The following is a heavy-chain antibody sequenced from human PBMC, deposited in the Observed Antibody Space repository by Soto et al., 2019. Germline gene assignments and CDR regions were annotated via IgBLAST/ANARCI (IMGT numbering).Heavy chain of an antibody. V-gene: IGHV4-34*01. CDR3: ARVRVDHFDY. J-gene: IGHJ4*02. Sequence: SETLSLTCAVYGGSFSGYYWSWIRQPPGKGLEWIGEINHSGSTNYNPSLKSRVTISVDTSKNQFSLKLSSVTAADTAVYYCARVRVDHFDYWGQGTLVTVSS. CDR2: INHSGST. CDR1: GGSFSGYY. D-gene: IGHD2-15*01.